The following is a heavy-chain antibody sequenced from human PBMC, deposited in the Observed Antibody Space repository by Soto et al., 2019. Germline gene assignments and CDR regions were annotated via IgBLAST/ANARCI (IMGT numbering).Heavy chain of an antibody. V-gene: IGHV3-74*01. Sequence: PGGSLRLSCAASGFTFSSYWMHWVRQAPGKGLVWVSRINSDGSSTSYADSVKGRFTISRDNAKNTLYLQMNSLRAEDTAVYYCAKDREIAAAGPGFDYWGQGTLVTVSS. CDR2: INSDGSST. J-gene: IGHJ4*02. D-gene: IGHD6-13*01. CDR3: AKDREIAAAGPGFDY. CDR1: GFTFSSYW.